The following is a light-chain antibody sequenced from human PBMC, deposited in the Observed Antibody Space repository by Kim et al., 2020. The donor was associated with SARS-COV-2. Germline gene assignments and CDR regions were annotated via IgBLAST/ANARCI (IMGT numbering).Light chain of an antibody. CDR1: ENIGTW. Sequence: SASVGDRVTITCRASENIGTWLAWYQQKPGRAPSLLIYLASTLESGFPSRFSGTGSGTEFSLSITSLQPDDFATYYCQHYSRFPYTFGQGTKLEI. J-gene: IGKJ2*01. CDR3: QHYSRFPYT. V-gene: IGKV1-5*03. CDR2: LAS.